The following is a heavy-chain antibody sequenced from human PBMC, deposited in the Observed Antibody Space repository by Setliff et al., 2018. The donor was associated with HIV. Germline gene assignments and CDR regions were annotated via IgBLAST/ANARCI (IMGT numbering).Heavy chain of an antibody. V-gene: IGHV4-34*01. D-gene: IGHD6-25*01. CDR3: ARRSTDSGIDY. CDR1: GGSFTGYY. Sequence: PSETLSLTCAVSGGSFTGYYWSWIRQTPGKGLEWIAEINHSGNTNYNPSLKSRVTMSLDTSKSQFSLKVRSVTAADTAVYYCARRSTDSGIDYWGRGTLVTVSS. J-gene: IGHJ4*02. CDR2: INHSGNT.